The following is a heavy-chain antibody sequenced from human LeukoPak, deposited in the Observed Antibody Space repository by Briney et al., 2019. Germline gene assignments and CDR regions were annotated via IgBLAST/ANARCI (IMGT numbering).Heavy chain of an antibody. CDR1: GFTFSSYA. D-gene: IGHD6-13*01. Sequence: GRSLRLSCAASGFTFSSYAMHWVRQAPGKGLEWVAVISYDGSNKYYADSVKGRFTISRDNSKNTLYLQMNSLRAEDTAVYYCAKEVGSWDNWFDPWGQGTLVTVSS. CDR3: AKEVGSWDNWFDP. J-gene: IGHJ5*02. CDR2: ISYDGSNK. V-gene: IGHV3-30*04.